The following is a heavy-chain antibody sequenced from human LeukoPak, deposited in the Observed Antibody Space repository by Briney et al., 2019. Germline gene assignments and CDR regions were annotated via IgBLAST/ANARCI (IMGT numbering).Heavy chain of an antibody. J-gene: IGHJ3*02. Sequence: TSSETLSLTCTVSGSSISSSSYYWGWLRQPPGKGLEYIGNIYYSGSTYYKLSLKSRVTISLDTSKNQFSLKLSSVTAADTAVYYCARGAVAGVFSLDIWGQGTMVTVSS. CDR2: IYYSGST. V-gene: IGHV4-39*07. CDR1: GSSISSSSYY. D-gene: IGHD6-19*01. CDR3: ARGAVAGVFSLDI.